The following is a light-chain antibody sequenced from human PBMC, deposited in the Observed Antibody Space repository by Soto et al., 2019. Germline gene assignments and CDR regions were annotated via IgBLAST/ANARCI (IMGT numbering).Light chain of an antibody. CDR3: QQSYSTPFT. V-gene: IGKV1-39*01. J-gene: IGKJ3*01. CDR2: AAS. Sequence: DIQMTQSPSSLSASVGDRVTITCRASQTISNYLNWYQQKPGKAPKLLIYAASSLPSGVPSRLSGSGSGTDFTLTISSLQPEDFATYYCQQSYSTPFTFGPGTRVDIK. CDR1: QTISNY.